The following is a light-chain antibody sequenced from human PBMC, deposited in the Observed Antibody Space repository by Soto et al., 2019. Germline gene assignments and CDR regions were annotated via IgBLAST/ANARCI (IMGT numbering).Light chain of an antibody. Sequence: QLVLTQPPSVSGAPGQRVTISCTGSSSNSGAGYDVHWYQQLPGTAPKLLIYGNNNRPSGVPDRFSGSKSGTSASLAITGLQAEDEADYYCLSYDSSLSGSRVFGGGTKLTVL. CDR3: LSYDSSLSGSRV. J-gene: IGLJ2*01. CDR1: SSNSGAGYD. V-gene: IGLV1-40*01. CDR2: GNN.